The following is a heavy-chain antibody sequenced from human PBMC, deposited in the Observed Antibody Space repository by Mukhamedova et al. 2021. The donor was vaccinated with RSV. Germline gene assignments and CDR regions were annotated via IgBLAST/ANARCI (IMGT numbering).Heavy chain of an antibody. Sequence: VRQMPGKGLEWMGIIYPSDSDTRYSPSFQGQVTMSADKSISTAYLQWTSLNVSDTAIYYCARRDTGTLGNAFDIWCQGTVVTVS. J-gene: IGHJ3*02. D-gene: IGHD1-1*01. CDR3: ARRDTGTLGNAFDI. V-gene: IGHV5-51*01. CDR2: IYPSDSDT.